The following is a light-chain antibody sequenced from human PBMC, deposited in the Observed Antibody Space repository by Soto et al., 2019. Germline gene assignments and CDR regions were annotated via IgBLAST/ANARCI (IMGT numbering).Light chain of an antibody. CDR3: SSYTSNDTPV. J-gene: IGLJ2*01. V-gene: IGLV2-14*01. CDR2: EVS. Sequence: QSVLTQPASVSGSPGQSITISCIGTSSDVGRYNFVSWYQQHPGKAPRLMIYEVSYRPSGVSNRFSGSKSGNTASLTISGLQAEDEADYYCSSYTSNDTPVFGGGTKVTVL. CDR1: SSDVGRYNF.